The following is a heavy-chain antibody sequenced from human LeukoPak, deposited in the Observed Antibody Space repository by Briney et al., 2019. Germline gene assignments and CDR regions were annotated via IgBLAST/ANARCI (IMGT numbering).Heavy chain of an antibody. CDR3: ARAGYYDSSMGTDF. Sequence: SETLSLICTVSGCSISNGGYYWSWIRQHPGKCLEWIGYIYHSGSTYYNPSLKSRLTLSIDTSKNQFSLKLSSVTATDTAVYYCARAGYYDSSMGTDFWGQGTLVTVSS. V-gene: IGHV4-31*03. CDR2: IYHSGST. CDR1: GCSISNGGYY. J-gene: IGHJ4*02. D-gene: IGHD3-22*01.